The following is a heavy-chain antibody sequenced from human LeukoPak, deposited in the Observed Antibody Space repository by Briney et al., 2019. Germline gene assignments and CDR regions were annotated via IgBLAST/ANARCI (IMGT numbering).Heavy chain of an antibody. CDR2: INPSGGST. Sequence: GASVKVSCKASGYTFTSYYMHWVRQAPGQGLEWMGIINPSGGSTSYAQKFQGRVTMTRDTSTSTVYMELSRLRSDDTAVYYCARDSYYYGSGSYEDNWNFDPWGQGTLVTVSS. CDR1: GYTFTSYY. V-gene: IGHV1-46*01. D-gene: IGHD3-10*01. J-gene: IGHJ5*02. CDR3: ARDSYYYGSGSYEDNWNFDP.